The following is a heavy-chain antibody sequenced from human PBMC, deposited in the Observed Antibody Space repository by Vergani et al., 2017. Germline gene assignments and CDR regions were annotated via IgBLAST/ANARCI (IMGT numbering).Heavy chain of an antibody. V-gene: IGHV4-34*01. CDR1: GGSFSGYY. CDR3: ARGDRVGATTGGVDY. J-gene: IGHJ4*02. Sequence: QVQLQQWGAGLLKPSETLSLTCAVYGGSFSGYYWSWIRQPPGKGLEWIGEINHSGSTNYNPSLKSRVTISVDTSKNQFYLKLSSVTAADTAVYYCARGDRVGATTGGVDYWGQGTLVTVSS. CDR2: INHSGST. D-gene: IGHD1-26*01.